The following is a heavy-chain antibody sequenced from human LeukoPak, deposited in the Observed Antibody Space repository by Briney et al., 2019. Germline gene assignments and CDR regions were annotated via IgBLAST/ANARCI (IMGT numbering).Heavy chain of an antibody. Sequence: ASVKVSCKASGYTFTRYDINWVRQATGQGLEWMGWMNPNSGNTGYAQKFQGRVTMTRSTSISTAYMELSSLRIDDTAVYYCARASSIAARPPYWGQGTLVTVSS. J-gene: IGHJ4*02. CDR3: ARASSIAARPPY. V-gene: IGHV1-8*01. CDR2: MNPNSGNT. CDR1: GYTFTRYD. D-gene: IGHD6-6*01.